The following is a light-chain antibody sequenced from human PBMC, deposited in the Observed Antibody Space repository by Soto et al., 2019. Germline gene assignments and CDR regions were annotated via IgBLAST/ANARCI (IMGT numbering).Light chain of an antibody. Sequence: EIVMTQSPATLSVSPGERATLSCRASQSVSNNLAWYQQKPGQAPRLLIYGASTRATGIPARFSGSGSGTEFTLTVSSLQSEDFAVYYCQQYITWPRTFGQGTKVEIK. CDR2: GAS. J-gene: IGKJ1*01. CDR3: QQYITWPRT. CDR1: QSVSNN. V-gene: IGKV3-15*01.